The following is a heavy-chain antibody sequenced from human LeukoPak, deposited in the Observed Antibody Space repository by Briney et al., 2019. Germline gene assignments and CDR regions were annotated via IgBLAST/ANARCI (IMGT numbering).Heavy chain of an antibody. D-gene: IGHD2-15*01. CDR3: ARELAAPHAFDI. Sequence: KASETLSLTCGVSGGAITNYYWNWIRQAPGKGLEWLGYIYYTGSTTYNPSVKSRITISLDTSKKQISLKLRSVTAADTAVYYCARELAAPHAFDIWGQGTMVTVSS. J-gene: IGHJ3*02. V-gene: IGHV4-59*01. CDR1: GGAITNYY. CDR2: IYYTGST.